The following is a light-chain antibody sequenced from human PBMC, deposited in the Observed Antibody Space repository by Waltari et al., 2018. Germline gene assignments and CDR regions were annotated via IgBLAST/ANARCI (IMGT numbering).Light chain of an antibody. Sequence: YYLTQPLSVSVSPGQTATITCSGDVLAEKYVRWFQQKPGQAPTLILYKDTERPSGIPERFSGSSSGSTVTLTIRGALLEDEADYHCHAAADNNWFFGGGTKLTVL. V-gene: IGLV3-27*01. J-gene: IGLJ2*01. CDR1: VLAEKY. CDR2: KDT. CDR3: HAAADNNWF.